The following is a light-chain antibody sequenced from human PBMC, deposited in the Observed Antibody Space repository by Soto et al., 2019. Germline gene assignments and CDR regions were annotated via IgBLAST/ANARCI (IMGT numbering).Light chain of an antibody. CDR3: SSYASSNNFV. CDR2: EVN. CDR1: SNGVGYYDY. J-gene: IGLJ1*01. V-gene: IGLV2-8*01. Sequence: QSVLTQPPSASGSPGQSVTISCTGTSNGVGYYDYVSWYQQYPGKAPKLMIYEVNKRPSGVPDRFSGSKSGDTAFLTVSGLQAEDEADYHCSSYASSNNFVFGTGTKVTFL.